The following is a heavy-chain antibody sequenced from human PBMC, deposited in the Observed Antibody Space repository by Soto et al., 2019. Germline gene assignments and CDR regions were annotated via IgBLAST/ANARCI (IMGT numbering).Heavy chain of an antibody. V-gene: IGHV3-21*01. J-gene: IGHJ6*02. CDR3: GGLMVRGFRNGMDV. CDR1: GFTFSSYS. D-gene: IGHD3-10*01. Sequence: GGSLRLSCAASGFTFSSYSMNWVRQAPGKGLEWVSSISSSSSYIYYADSVKGRFTTSRDNAKNSLYLQMNSLRAEDTAVYFFGGLMVRGFRNGMDVGAKGPRSPSP. CDR2: ISSSSSYI.